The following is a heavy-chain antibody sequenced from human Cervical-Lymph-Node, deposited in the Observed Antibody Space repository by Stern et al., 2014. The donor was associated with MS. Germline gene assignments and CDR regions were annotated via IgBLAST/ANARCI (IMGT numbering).Heavy chain of an antibody. CDR3: ARDQGDYSSESSYSWFDP. CDR1: GDTLDNYA. J-gene: IGHJ5*02. Sequence: QVQLGQSGAEVRKAGSSVKVSCKASGDTLDNYAISWVRQAPGHGLEWMGGIIPDFGSTEYNPKVQGRVTITADKSTSTAYMELTGLRSEDTAVYHCARDQGDYSSESSYSWFDPGAREPWSPSPQ. V-gene: IGHV1-69*06. D-gene: IGHD3-10*01. CDR2: IIPDFGST.